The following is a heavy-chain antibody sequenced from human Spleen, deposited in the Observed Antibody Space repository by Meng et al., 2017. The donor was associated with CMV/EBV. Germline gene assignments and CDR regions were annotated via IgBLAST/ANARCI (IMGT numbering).Heavy chain of an antibody. CDR3: ARSINGDYDPYYYHYHGMAV. Sequence: SVKVSCKASGGTFSSYAISWVRQAPGQGLEWMGGIIPIFGTANYAQKFQGRVTITTDESTSTAYMELSSLRSEDTAVYYCARSINGDYDPYYYHYHGMAVWGQGTTVTVSS. J-gene: IGHJ6*02. CDR1: GGTFSSYA. CDR2: IIPIFGTA. V-gene: IGHV1-69*05. D-gene: IGHD4-17*01.